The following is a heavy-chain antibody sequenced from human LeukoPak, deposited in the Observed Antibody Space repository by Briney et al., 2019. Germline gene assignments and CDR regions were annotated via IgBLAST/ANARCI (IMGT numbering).Heavy chain of an antibody. J-gene: IGHJ5*02. V-gene: IGHV3-15*07. CDR2: IRSNSDGGTI. CDR3: ATDFYDST. D-gene: IGHD3-22*01. CDR1: GFTFSNAW. Sequence: GGSLRLSCATSGFTFSNAWMHWVRQAPGKGLEWVGRIRSNSDGGTIDYAAPVKGRFTLSRDDSKTTLYLQMNSLQTEDTAVYYCATDFYDSTWGQGTLVTVSS.